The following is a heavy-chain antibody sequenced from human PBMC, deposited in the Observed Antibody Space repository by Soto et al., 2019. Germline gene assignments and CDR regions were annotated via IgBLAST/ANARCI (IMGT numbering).Heavy chain of an antibody. CDR3: ARTYYDILTGYHFDY. V-gene: IGHV4-59*11. D-gene: IGHD3-9*01. Sequence: SLPLRLPSPVSYGSISNHYWRWIRKPQGKGLEWIGYIYYSGSTNYNPSLKSRVTISVDTSKNQFSLKLSSVTAADTAVYYCARTYYDILTGYHFDYWGQGTLVTVSS. J-gene: IGHJ4*02. CDR1: YGSISNHY. CDR2: IYYSGST.